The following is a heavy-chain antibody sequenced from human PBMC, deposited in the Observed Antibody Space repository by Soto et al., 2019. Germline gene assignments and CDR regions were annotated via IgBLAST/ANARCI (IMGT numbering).Heavy chain of an antibody. J-gene: IGHJ6*02. D-gene: IGHD5-18*01. CDR3: ARDTPDTAMVSWGYYGMDV. CDR2: ISSSSSYT. V-gene: IGHV3-11*06. Sequence: QVQLVESGGGLVKPGGSLRLSCAASGFTFSDYYMSWIRQAPGKGLEWVSYISSSSSYTNYADSVKGRFTISRDNARHTLYLQMNSLRAEDTAVYYCARDTPDTAMVSWGYYGMDVWGQGTTVTVSS. CDR1: GFTFSDYY.